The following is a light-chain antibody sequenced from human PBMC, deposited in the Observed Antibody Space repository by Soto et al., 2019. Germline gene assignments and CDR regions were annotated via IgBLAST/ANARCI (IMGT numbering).Light chain of an antibody. CDR2: GAS. Sequence: EIVMTQSPATLSVSPGERATLSCRASQSVSSNLAWYQQKPGQAPRLLIYGASTRATGIPARFSGSGSGTEFTLTISSLQSEDFAVYYCQQYNNWPRTFGQGTQVE. J-gene: IGKJ1*01. CDR1: QSVSSN. CDR3: QQYNNWPRT. V-gene: IGKV3-15*01.